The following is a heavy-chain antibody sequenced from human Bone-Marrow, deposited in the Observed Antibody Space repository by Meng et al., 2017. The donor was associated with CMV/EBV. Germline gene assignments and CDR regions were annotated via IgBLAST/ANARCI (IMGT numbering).Heavy chain of an antibody. Sequence: SGPTLVKPTQTLTLTCTFSGFSLSTSGMCVSWVRQPPGKALEWLALIDWDDDKYYSTSPKTRLTISKDTSKNQVVLTMTNMDPVDTATYYCARSSSNYYGSGSYYFDYWGQGTLVTVSS. CDR2: IDWDDDK. V-gene: IGHV2-70*20. CDR1: GFSLSTSGMC. CDR3: ARSSSNYYGSGSYYFDY. J-gene: IGHJ4*02. D-gene: IGHD3-10*01.